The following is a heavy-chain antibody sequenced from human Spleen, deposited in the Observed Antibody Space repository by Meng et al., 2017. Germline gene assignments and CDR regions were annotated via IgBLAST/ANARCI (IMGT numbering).Heavy chain of an antibody. CDR2: IYNSGST. CDR1: GGSISSGDYY. J-gene: IGHJ4*02. CDR3: ARGGLYSGSYCRY. V-gene: IGHV4-30-4*08. Sequence: QVTLPQWGGGLLKPSETLSLTCTVSGGSISSGDYYWTWIRQHPGKGLELIGYIYNSGSTNYNPSLKGRVTILVDSSKNQFSLRLNSVTAADTAMYYCARGGLYSGSYCRYWGQGSLVTVSS. D-gene: IGHD1-26*01.